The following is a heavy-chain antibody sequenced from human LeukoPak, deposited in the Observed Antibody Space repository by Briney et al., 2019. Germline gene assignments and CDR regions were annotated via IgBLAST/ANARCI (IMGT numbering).Heavy chain of an antibody. CDR3: ARCAYCSSTSCYCSGGFDY. D-gene: IGHD2-2*01. J-gene: IGHJ4*02. V-gene: IGHV1-2*02. CDR1: GYRFTAYS. CDR2: INPNSGGT. Sequence: ASVKVSCKASGYRFTAYSMHWVRQAPGLGLEWMGWINPNSGGTNYAQKFQGRVTMTRDTSISTAYMELSRLRSDDTAVYYCARCAYCSSTSCYCSGGFDYWGQGTLVTVSS.